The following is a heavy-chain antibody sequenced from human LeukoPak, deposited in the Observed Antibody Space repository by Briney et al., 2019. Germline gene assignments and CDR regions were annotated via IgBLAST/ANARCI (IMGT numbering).Heavy chain of an antibody. CDR1: GFTFSSSA. J-gene: IGHJ4*02. CDR2: ISGSTGNT. V-gene: IGHV3-23*01. D-gene: IGHD7-27*01. CDR3: ARALGIMALDY. Sequence: GGSLRLSCVASGFTFSSSAMSWVRQAPGKGLEWASVISGSTGNTYYTDSVKGRFTISRDNSKNTLYLQLNSLRAEDTAVYYCARALGIMALDYWGQGTLVTVSA.